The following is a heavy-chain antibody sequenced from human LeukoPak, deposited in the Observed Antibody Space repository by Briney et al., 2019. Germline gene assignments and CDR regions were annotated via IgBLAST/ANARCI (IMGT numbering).Heavy chain of an antibody. CDR1: GFTFSSYG. CDR3: AKDQEAYSSGLLDY. V-gene: IGHV3-30*02. CDR2: IRYDGSNK. D-gene: IGHD3-22*01. Sequence: GGSLRLSCSASGFTFSSYGMHWVRQAPGKGLAWVAFIRYDGSNKYYADSMKGRFTISRDNSKNTLYLQMNSLRAEDTAVYYCAKDQEAYSSGLLDYWGQGTLVTVSS. J-gene: IGHJ4*02.